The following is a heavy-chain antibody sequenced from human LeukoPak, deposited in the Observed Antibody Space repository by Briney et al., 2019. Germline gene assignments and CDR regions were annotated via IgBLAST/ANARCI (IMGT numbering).Heavy chain of an antibody. D-gene: IGHD3-22*01. CDR1: GFTFSSYA. V-gene: IGHV3-48*01. Sequence: GGSLRLSCAASGFTFSSYAMSWVRQAPGKGLEWVSYISSSSSTIYYADSVKGRFTISRDNAKNSLYLQMNSLRAEDTAVYYCARGITMIVVAPKYWGQGTLVTVSS. J-gene: IGHJ4*02. CDR3: ARGITMIVVAPKY. CDR2: ISSSSSTI.